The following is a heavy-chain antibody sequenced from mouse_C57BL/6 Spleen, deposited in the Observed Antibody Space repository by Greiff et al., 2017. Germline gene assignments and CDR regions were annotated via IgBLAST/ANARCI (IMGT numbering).Heavy chain of an antibody. Sequence: VQLQQPGAELVKPGASVKLSCKASGYTFTSYWMHWVKQRPIQGLEWIGNIDPSDSETHYNQKFKDKATLTVDKSSSTAYMQLSSLTSEDSAVYYCARGLALDYWGQGTTLTVSS. D-gene: IGHD4-1*01. CDR2: IDPSDSET. V-gene: IGHV1-52*01. J-gene: IGHJ2*01. CDR3: ARGLALDY. CDR1: GYTFTSYW.